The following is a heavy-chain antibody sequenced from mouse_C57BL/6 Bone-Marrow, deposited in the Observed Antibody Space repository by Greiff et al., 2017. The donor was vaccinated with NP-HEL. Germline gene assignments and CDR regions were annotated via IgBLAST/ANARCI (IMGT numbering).Heavy chain of an antibody. V-gene: IGHV1-63*01. J-gene: IGHJ2*01. CDR2: IYPGGGYT. CDR1: GYTFTNYW. Sequence: QVQLKQSGAELVRPGTSVKMSCKASGYTFTNYWIGWAKQRPGHGLEWIGDIYPGGGYTNYNEKFKGKATLTADKSSSTAYMQCISLASEDSAIDYCARRGGSSGYEDYFDDWGQGTTLTVSS. CDR3: ARRGGSSGYEDYFDD. D-gene: IGHD3-2*02.